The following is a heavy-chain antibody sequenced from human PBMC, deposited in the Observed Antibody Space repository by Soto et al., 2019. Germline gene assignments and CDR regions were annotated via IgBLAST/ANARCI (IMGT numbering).Heavy chain of an antibody. V-gene: IGHV3-23*01. D-gene: IGHD3-9*01. Sequence: GGSLRLSCAASGFTFSSYAMSWVRQAPGKGLEWVSGISDKGGSTYYADSVKGRFTISRDNSKNTLYLQMISLRAEDTAVYFCAKVYRYDILAGSPVFDYWGQGTLVTVSS. CDR1: GFTFSSYA. CDR2: ISDKGGST. CDR3: AKVYRYDILAGSPVFDY. J-gene: IGHJ4*02.